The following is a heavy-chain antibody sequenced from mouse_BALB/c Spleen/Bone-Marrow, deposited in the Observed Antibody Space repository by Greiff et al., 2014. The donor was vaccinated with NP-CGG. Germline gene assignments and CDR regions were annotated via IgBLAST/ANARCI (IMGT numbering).Heavy chain of an antibody. CDR3: TRGLEYVVDY. D-gene: IGHD2-13*01. V-gene: IGHV1-18*01. CDR1: GYSFAGYT. Sequence: VQLKESGPELVKPGASMKISCKASGYSFAGYTMNWVKQSHGKNLEWIGLINPYNGGTSYNQKFKDKATLTVDKSSSTAYMELPSLTSEDSAVYYCTRGLEYVVDYWGQGTSVTVSS. CDR2: INPYNGGT. J-gene: IGHJ4*01.